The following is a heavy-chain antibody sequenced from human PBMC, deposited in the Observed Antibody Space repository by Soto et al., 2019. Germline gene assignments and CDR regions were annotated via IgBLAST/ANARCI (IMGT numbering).Heavy chain of an antibody. CDR2: INPNSGGT. Sequence: ASVKVSCKASGYTFTGYYMHWVRQAPGQGLEWMGWINPNSGGTNYAQKFQGRVTMTRDMSISTAYMELSRLRSDDTAVYYCARDRVVYATNWFDPWGQGTLVTVSS. J-gene: IGHJ5*02. V-gene: IGHV1-2*02. CDR1: GYTFTGYY. D-gene: IGHD2-8*02. CDR3: ARDRVVYATNWFDP.